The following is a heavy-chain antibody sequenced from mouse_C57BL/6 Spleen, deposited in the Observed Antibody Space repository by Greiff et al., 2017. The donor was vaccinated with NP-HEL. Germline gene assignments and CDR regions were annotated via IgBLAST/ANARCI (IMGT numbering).Heavy chain of an antibody. CDR3: ARKSTTVGRYFDV. Sequence: VQLQQSGAELARPGASVKMSCKASGYTFTSYTMHWVKQRPGQGLEWIGYINPSSGYTKYNQKFKDKATLTADKSSSTAYMQLSSLRSEDSAVYKCARKSTTVGRYFDVWGTGTTVTVSS. CDR1: GYTFTSYT. D-gene: IGHD1-1*01. J-gene: IGHJ1*03. V-gene: IGHV1-4*01. CDR2: INPSSGYT.